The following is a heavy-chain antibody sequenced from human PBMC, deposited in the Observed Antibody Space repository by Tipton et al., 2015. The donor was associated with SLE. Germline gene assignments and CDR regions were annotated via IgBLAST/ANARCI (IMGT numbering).Heavy chain of an antibody. Sequence: SLRLSCAASGFTVSSNYMSWVRQAPGKGLEWVSVIYSGGSTYYADSVKGRFTISRDNSKNTLYLQMNSLRAEDTAVYYCAKDRYSSGYDFDYWGQGTLVTVSS. CDR3: AKDRYSSGYDFDY. CDR1: GFTVSSNY. V-gene: IGHV3-66*02. D-gene: IGHD6-19*01. CDR2: IYSGGST. J-gene: IGHJ4*02.